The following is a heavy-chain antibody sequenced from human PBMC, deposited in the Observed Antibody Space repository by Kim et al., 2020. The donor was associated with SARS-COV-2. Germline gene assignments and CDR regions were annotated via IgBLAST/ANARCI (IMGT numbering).Heavy chain of an antibody. CDR2: ISGDGGNT. CDR3: AKLSGYYTDI. Sequence: GGSLRLSCTASGFTFDNYAMHWVRQVPGKGLEWVSLISGDGGNTYYGDSVKGRFTISRDNSKNSLYLQMNSLRTEDTALYYCAKLSGYYTDIWGQGTLITVSS. D-gene: IGHD3-3*01. J-gene: IGHJ4*02. V-gene: IGHV3-43*02. CDR1: GFTFDNYA.